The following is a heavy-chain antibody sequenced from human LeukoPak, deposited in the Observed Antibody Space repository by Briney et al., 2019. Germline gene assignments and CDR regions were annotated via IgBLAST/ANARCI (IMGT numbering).Heavy chain of an antibody. CDR2: THYSGST. V-gene: IGHV4-59*12. CDR1: GDSIRSYY. CDR3: ARETHMYCKSNSCYGYFDL. D-gene: IGHD2-2*01. Sequence: SETLSLTCTVSGDSIRSYYWNWVRQPPGKSLEWIGFTHYSGSTFYNPSLKSRVSTSVDTSKNQFSLKLSSVTAADTAVYYCARETHMYCKSNSCYGYFDLWGRGTLVTVSS. J-gene: IGHJ2*01.